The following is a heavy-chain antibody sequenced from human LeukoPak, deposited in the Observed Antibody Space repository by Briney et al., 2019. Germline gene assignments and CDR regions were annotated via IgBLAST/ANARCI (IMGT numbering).Heavy chain of an antibody. CDR1: GGSFSGYY. CDR3: ARQGYWAAGRRYNWFDP. D-gene: IGHD6-13*01. CDR2: INHSGST. V-gene: IGHV4-34*01. Sequence: PSETLSLTCAVYGGSFSGYYWSWIRQPPGKGLEWIGEINHSGSTNYNPSLKSRVTISVDTSKNQFSLKLSSVTAADTAVYYCARQGYWAAGRRYNWFDPWGQGTLVTVSS. J-gene: IGHJ5*02.